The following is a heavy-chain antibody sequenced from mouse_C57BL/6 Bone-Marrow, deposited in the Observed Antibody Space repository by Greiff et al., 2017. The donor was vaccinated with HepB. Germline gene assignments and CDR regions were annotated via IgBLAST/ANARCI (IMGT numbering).Heavy chain of an antibody. D-gene: IGHD1-1*01. V-gene: IGHV14-4*01. J-gene: IGHJ2*01. Sequence: VQLQQSGAELVRPGASVKLSCTASGFNINDDYMHWVKQRPEQGLEWIGWIDPENGDTEYASKFQGKATITADKSSNTAYLQLSSLTSEDTAVYYGTTDYGSSFYFDYWGQGTTLTVSS. CDR1: GFNINDDY. CDR2: IDPENGDT. CDR3: TTDYGSSFYFDY.